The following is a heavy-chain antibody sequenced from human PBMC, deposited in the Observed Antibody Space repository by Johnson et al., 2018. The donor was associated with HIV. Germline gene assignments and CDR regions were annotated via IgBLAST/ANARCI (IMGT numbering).Heavy chain of an antibody. CDR1: GFTFRSYA. J-gene: IGHJ3*02. CDR3: ARDVGGWGYRHAFDM. D-gene: IGHD5-12*01. CDR2: ISYDGSNK. V-gene: IGHV3-30-3*01. Sequence: QEQLVESGGGVVQPGRSLRLSCAASGFTFRSYAMHWVRQAPGKGLEWVAVISYDGSNKYYADSVKGRFTISRDNSKNTLYLQMNSLRAEDTAVYYCARDVGGWGYRHAFDMWGQGTMVTVSS.